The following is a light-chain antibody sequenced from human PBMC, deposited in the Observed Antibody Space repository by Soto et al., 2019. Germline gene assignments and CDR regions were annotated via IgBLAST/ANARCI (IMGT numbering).Light chain of an antibody. CDR1: QDISDY. CDR3: QQSYSTPTIT. V-gene: IGKV1-39*01. J-gene: IGKJ5*01. CDR2: ASS. Sequence: DIRMTQSPSSLSASVGYRVSITSRASQDISDYLNWYQQKPGKAPTFLIYASSTLQSGVPSRFSGSGSGPDFTLTISSLQPEDFATYYCQQSYSTPTITFGKGTRLEIK.